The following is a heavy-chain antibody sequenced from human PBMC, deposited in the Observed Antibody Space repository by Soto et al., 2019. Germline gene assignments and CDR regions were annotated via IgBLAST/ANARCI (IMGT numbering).Heavy chain of an antibody. D-gene: IGHD3-10*01. V-gene: IGHV1-69*13. CDR3: ARDHMVRGVMDV. CDR1: GGTFSSYA. Sequence: VASVKVSCKASGGTFSSYAISWVRQAPGQGLEWMGGIIPIFGTANYAQKFQGRVTITADESTSTAYMELSSLRSEDTAVYYCARDHMVRGVMDVWGQGTTVTVSS. J-gene: IGHJ6*02. CDR2: IIPIFGTA.